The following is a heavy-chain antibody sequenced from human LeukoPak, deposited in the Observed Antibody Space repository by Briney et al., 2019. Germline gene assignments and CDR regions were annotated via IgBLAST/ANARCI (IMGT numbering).Heavy chain of an antibody. Sequence: GGSLRLSCTASGFTFSSYAMTWVRQAPGKGLEWVSSISGSGGSTYYADSVKGRFTISRANSENTLYLQMHSLRAEDTAVYYCAKDLVTGSLDYWGQGTLVTVSS. CDR3: AKDLVTGSLDY. CDR1: GFTFSSYA. V-gene: IGHV3-23*01. D-gene: IGHD3-10*01. J-gene: IGHJ4*02. CDR2: ISGSGGST.